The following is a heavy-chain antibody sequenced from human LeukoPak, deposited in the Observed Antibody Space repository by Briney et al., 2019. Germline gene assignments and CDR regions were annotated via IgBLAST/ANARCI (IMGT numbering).Heavy chain of an antibody. CDR2: LGRGGGST. V-gene: IGHV3-23*01. CDR1: GFPFNMFG. J-gene: IGHJ4*02. CDR3: AKEQRIRHCSEGVCMEGYYFDY. D-gene: IGHD2-8*01. Sequence: PGGSLRLSCTGSGFPFNMFGIHWVRQAPGQGLDWGSGLGRGGGSTNYADSVKGRFTISRDYSKNMVFLQMNSLRPEDTAVYYCAKEQRIRHCSEGVCMEGYYFDYWGQGSLVTVSS.